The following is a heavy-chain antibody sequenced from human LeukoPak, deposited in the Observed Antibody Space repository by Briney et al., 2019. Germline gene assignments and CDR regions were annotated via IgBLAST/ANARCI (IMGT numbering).Heavy chain of an antibody. CDR3: AREELAAAGVWFDP. Sequence: SETLSLTCTVSGGSISSYYWSWIRQPPGKTLEWIGYIYYTGSTNYNPSLKSRVTISLDTSKNQFSLKLSSVTAADTAVYYCAREELAAAGVWFDPWGQGTLVTVSS. CDR2: IYYTGST. V-gene: IGHV4-59*01. CDR1: GGSISSYY. J-gene: IGHJ5*02. D-gene: IGHD6-13*01.